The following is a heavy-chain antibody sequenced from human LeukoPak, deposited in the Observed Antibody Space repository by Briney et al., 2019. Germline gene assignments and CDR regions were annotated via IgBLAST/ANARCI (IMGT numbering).Heavy chain of an antibody. CDR1: GGSFSGYY. V-gene: IGHV4-34*01. CDR3: ARMRVRGVFLYYFDY. J-gene: IGHJ4*02. D-gene: IGHD3-10*01. Sequence: SETQSLTCAVYGGSFSGYYWSWIRQPPGKGLEWIGEINHSGNTNYNPSLKSRVTISVDTSKNQFSLKLSSVTAADTAVYYCARMRVRGVFLYYFDYWGQGTLVTVSS. CDR2: INHSGNT.